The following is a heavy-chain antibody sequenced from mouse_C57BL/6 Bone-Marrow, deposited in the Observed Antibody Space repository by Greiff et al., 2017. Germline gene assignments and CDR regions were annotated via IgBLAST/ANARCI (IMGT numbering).Heavy chain of an antibody. Sequence: EVQLQESGGGLVKPGGSLKLSCAASGFTFSDYGMHWVRQAPEKGLEWVAYISSGSSTIYYADTVKGRFTISRDNAKNTLFLQMTSLRYEDTAMYYCASTDCYYAMDYWGQGTSVTVSS. CDR1: GFTFSDYG. CDR2: ISSGSSTI. J-gene: IGHJ4*01. CDR3: ASTDCYYAMDY. V-gene: IGHV5-17*01.